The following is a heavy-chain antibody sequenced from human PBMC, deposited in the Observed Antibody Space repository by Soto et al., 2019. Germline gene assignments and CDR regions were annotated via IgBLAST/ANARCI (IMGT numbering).Heavy chain of an antibody. CDR1: GGSISSSSYY. D-gene: IGHD3-22*01. V-gene: IGHV4-39*01. J-gene: IGHJ3*02. Sequence: SETLSLTCTVSGGSISSSSYYWGWIRQPPGKGLEWIGSIYYSGSTYYNPSLKSRVTISVDTSKNQFSLKLSSVTAADTAVYYCARQGDSSGYPTDAFDIWGQGTMVTVSS. CDR3: ARQGDSSGYPTDAFDI. CDR2: IYYSGST.